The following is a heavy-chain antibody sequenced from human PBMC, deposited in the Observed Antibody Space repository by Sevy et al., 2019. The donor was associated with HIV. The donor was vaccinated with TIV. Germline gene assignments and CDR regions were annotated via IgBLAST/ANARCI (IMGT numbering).Heavy chain of an antibody. Sequence: GGSLRLSCAASGFTFSNAWMSWVRQAPGKGLEWVGRIKSKTDGGTTDNAAPVKGRFTISRDDSKNTLYLQMNSLKTEDTAVYYCTTDSRVITLGGVIVFAFDIWGQGTMVTVSS. CDR3: TTDSRVITLGGVIVFAFDI. J-gene: IGHJ3*02. CDR2: IKSKTDGGTT. CDR1: GFTFSNAW. V-gene: IGHV3-15*01. D-gene: IGHD3-16*02.